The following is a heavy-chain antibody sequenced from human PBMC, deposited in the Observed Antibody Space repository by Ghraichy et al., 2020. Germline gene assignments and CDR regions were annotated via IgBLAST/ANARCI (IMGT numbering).Heavy chain of an antibody. V-gene: IGHV1-69*13. D-gene: IGHD6-19*01. J-gene: IGHJ4*02. CDR3: ASLRQWRWYFDY. CDR2: IIPIFGTA. CDR1: GGTFSSYA. Sequence: SVKVSCKASGGTFSSYAISWVRQAPGQGLEWMGGIIPIFGTANYAQKFQGRVTITADESTSTAYMELSSLRSEDTAVYYCASLRQWRWYFDYWGQGTLVTVSS.